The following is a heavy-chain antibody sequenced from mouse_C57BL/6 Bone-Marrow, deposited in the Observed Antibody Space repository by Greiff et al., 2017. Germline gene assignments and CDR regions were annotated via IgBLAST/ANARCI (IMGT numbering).Heavy chain of an antibody. CDR1: GYTFTSYW. D-gene: IGHD1-1*01. Sequence: VQLQQPGAELVKPGASVKLSCKASGYTFTSYWMHWVKQRPGQGLEWIGMIHPNSGSTNYNEKFNSKATLTVDNSSSTAYMQLSSLTSEDSAVYYCARPLCGSRYPYYFDYWGQGTTLTVSS. CDR2: IHPNSGST. J-gene: IGHJ2*01. CDR3: ARPLCGSRYPYYFDY. V-gene: IGHV1-64*01.